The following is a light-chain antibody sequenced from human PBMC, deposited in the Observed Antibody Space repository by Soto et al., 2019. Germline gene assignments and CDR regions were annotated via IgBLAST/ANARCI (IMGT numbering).Light chain of an antibody. V-gene: IGKV3-20*01. CDR2: AAN. CDR1: QSVTSNY. J-gene: IGKJ1*01. Sequence: EIVLTQNPDTLSVSPGERTALSCKASQSVTSNYLAWYQQRPGQAPRLLIYAANRRATGSPDRLTGSGSGTDFNLTISSLEPEDSALYYCQQYAGAPWTFGQGTRVEIK. CDR3: QQYAGAPWT.